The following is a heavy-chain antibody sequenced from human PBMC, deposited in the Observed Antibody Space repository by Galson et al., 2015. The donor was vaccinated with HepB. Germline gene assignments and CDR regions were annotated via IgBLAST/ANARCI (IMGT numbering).Heavy chain of an antibody. V-gene: IGHV3-23*01. Sequence: SLRLSCAASGFAFSTYAMSWVRQAPGKGLEWVSAISANGGSTYYADSVKGRFTISRDNSKNTLYLQVNSLRDEDTALYYCAKRGSMVWGIYYFDYWGQGNLVTVSS. D-gene: IGHD3-10*01. CDR1: GFAFSTYA. CDR3: AKRGSMVWGIYYFDY. J-gene: IGHJ4*02. CDR2: ISANGGST.